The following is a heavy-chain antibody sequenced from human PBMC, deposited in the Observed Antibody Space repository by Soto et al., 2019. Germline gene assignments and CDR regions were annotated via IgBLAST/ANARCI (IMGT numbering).Heavy chain of an antibody. V-gene: IGHV4-61*08. CDR1: GGSVSSGVYY. J-gene: IGHJ4*02. CDR3: ARLRITNFGVLTGHYFDY. D-gene: IGHD3-3*01. CDR2: ISNSGST. Sequence: SETLSRTCSVSGGSVSSGVYYWSWIRQPPGKGLELIGYISNSGSTNYNPSLTSRVAISLDRSRNQFSLKLTSVTAADTAVYYCARLRITNFGVLTGHYFDYWGRGTLVTVSS.